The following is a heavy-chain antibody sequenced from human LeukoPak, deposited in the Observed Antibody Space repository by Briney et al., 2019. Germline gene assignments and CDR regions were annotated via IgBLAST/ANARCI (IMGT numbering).Heavy chain of an antibody. V-gene: IGHV4-34*01. D-gene: IGHD4-23*01. CDR3: AGGYGGYRLPHWFDP. J-gene: IGHJ5*02. CDR1: GGSFSVYY. Sequence: SETLSLTCAVYGGSFSVYYWSWIRQPPGTGREWIGEINHSGRTNYNPSLKSRVTISVDTSKNQYYLKLSSVTAADTAVYYSAGGYGGYRLPHWFDPWGQGTMVTVSS. CDR2: INHSGRT.